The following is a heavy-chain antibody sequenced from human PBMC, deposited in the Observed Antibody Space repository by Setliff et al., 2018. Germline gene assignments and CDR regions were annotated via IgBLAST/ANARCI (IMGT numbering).Heavy chain of an antibody. D-gene: IGHD3-10*01. CDR3: AVGYFDY. CDR2: IRGRTDNYAT. CDR1: GFSFSGSA. V-gene: IGHV3-73*01. Sequence: GSLRLSCAASGFSFSGSAVYWVRQASVKGLEWIGRIRGRTDNYATAYAASVRGRFTISRDDSKNSLRAEDTALYYCAKDIRATAVGYFDYWGQGTLVTVSS. J-gene: IGHJ4*02.